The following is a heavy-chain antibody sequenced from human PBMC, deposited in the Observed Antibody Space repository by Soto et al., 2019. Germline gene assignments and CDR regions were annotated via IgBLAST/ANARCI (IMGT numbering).Heavy chain of an antibody. V-gene: IGHV3-48*01. CDR3: ARHRSNTVTNLLDV. D-gene: IGHD4-17*01. CDR2: ISSSSSTI. J-gene: IGHJ6*04. Sequence: EVQLVESGGGLVQPGGSLRLSCAASGFTFSSYSMNWVRQAPGKGLEWVSYISSSSSTIYYADSVKGRFTISRDNAKNSLYLQMNSLRAEDTAVYYCARHRSNTVTNLLDVWGKGTTVTVSS. CDR1: GFTFSSYS.